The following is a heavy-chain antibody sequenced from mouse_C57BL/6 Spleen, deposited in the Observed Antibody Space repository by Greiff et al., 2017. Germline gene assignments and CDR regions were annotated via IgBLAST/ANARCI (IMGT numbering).Heavy chain of an antibody. Sequence: QVQLQQPGAELVKPGASVTMSCKASGYTFTSYWITWVKQRPGQGLEWIGDIYPGSGSTNYNEKFKSKATLTVDTSSSTAYSQLSSLTSVDSAVYYCARWLDSSGSPFAYWGQGTLVTVSA. V-gene: IGHV1-55*01. CDR1: GYTFTSYW. J-gene: IGHJ3*01. D-gene: IGHD3-2*02. CDR3: ARWLDSSGSPFAY. CDR2: IYPGSGST.